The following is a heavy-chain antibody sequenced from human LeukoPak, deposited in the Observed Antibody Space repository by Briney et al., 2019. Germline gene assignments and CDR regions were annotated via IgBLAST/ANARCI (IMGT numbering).Heavy chain of an antibody. CDR1: GFVFSRDN. V-gene: IGHV3-48*04. CDR2: ISETV. CDR3: VREVGRPKTFYFDS. Sequence: GGSLRLSCIASGFVFSRDNMTWVRQAPGKGLEWVAHISETVYYADSVQGRFTICRDNAKNSLYLQMSNLRVDDTAMYYCVREVGRPKTFYFDSWGRGTPVTVSS. J-gene: IGHJ4*02. D-gene: IGHD3-16*01.